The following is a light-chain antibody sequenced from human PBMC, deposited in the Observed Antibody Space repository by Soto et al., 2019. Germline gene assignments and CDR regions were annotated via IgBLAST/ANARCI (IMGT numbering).Light chain of an antibody. CDR2: GAS. J-gene: IGKJ1*01. CDR3: HQDFNLPWT. Sequence: EIVMTQSPATLSVSPGESATLSCRASQSVSNNLTWYQQKPGQPPRLLIYGASNRATGIPDRFSGSGSGTDFTLTISSLQPEDFAVYFCHQDFNLPWTFGQGTKVDIK. V-gene: IGKV3D-15*02. CDR1: QSVSNN.